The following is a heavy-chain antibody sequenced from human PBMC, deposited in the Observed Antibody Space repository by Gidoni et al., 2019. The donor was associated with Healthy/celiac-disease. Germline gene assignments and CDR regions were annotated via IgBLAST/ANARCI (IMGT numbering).Heavy chain of an antibody. D-gene: IGHD3-10*01. Sequence: QVQLQESGPGLVKPSETLSLTCTVSGGYISSSYWRWIRQPPGKGLEWIGYIDYSGSTNYNPSLKMRVTISVDTSKNQFSLKLSSVTAADTAGYYCARGRTQWFGESLYYFDYWGQGTLVTVSS. CDR2: IDYSGST. J-gene: IGHJ4*02. V-gene: IGHV4-59*08. CDR3: ARGRTQWFGESLYYFDY. CDR1: GGYISSSY.